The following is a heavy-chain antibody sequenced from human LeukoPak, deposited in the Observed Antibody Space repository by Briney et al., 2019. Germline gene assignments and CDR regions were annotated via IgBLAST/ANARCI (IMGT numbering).Heavy chain of an antibody. D-gene: IGHD3-10*01. CDR1: GFXVSSNY. CDR3: ARDGEYYYGSGSYYPDAFDI. CDR2: IYSGGST. Sequence: GGSLRLSCAASGFXVSSNYISWVRQAPGKGLEWVSVIYSGGSTYYADSVKGRFTISRDNSKNTLYLQMNSLRAEDTAVYYCARDGEYYYGSGSYYPDAFDIWGQGTMVTVSS. V-gene: IGHV3-66*01. J-gene: IGHJ3*02.